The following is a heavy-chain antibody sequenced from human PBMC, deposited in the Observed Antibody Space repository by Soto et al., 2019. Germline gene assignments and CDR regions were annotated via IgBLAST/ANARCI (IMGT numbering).Heavy chain of an antibody. CDR3: AKAGFSSGWSPSYFDY. J-gene: IGHJ4*02. CDR1: GFTFSSYA. D-gene: IGHD6-19*01. V-gene: IGHV3-23*01. Sequence: EVQLLESGGGLVQPGRSLRLSCAASGFTFSSYAMNWVRQAPGKGLEWVSAMSGTGGSTYYADSVKGRFNTSRDNSKNPLYLQMNSLRVEDTAVFHCAKAGFSSGWSPSYFDYWGQGTLVTVSS. CDR2: MSGTGGST.